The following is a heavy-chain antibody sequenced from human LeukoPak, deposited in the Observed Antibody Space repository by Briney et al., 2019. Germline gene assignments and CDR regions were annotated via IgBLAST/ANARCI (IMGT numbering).Heavy chain of an antibody. CDR3: ARAYATVVTNPMGY. Sequence: GGSLRLSCAASGFTFSSYGMHWVRQAPGKGLEWVVVISYDGSNKYYADSVKGRFTISRDNSKNTLYLQMNSLRAEDTAVYYCARAYATVVTNPMGYWGQGTLVTVSS. D-gene: IGHD4-23*01. J-gene: IGHJ4*02. CDR2: ISYDGSNK. V-gene: IGHV3-30*03. CDR1: GFTFSSYG.